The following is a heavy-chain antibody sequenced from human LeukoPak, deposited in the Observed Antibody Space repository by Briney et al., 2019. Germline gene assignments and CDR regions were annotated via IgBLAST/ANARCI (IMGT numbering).Heavy chain of an antibody. CDR2: IYYTGYT. D-gene: IGHD3-10*01. CDR3: ARDPGGFGELFGTSGLDV. J-gene: IGHJ6*02. Sequence: PSETLSLTCTVSGDSINSGGYYWSWIRQHPGKGLEWIGFIYYTGYTYSNPSLKSRFAISLDTSKNQFSLKLNSVTAADTAVYYCARDPGGFGELFGTSGLDVWGQGITVLVSS. CDR1: GDSINSGGYY. V-gene: IGHV4-31*03.